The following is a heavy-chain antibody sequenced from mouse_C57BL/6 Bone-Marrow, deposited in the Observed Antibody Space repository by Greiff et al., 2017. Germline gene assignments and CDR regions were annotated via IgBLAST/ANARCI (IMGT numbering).Heavy chain of an antibody. CDR1: GFTFSSYA. V-gene: IGHV5-4*01. CDR2: ISDGGSYT. D-gene: IGHD2-4*01. Sequence: EVQLVESGGGLVKPGGSLKLSCAASGFTFSSYAMSWVRQTPEKRLEWVATISDGGSYTYYPDNVKGRFTISRDNAKNNLYLQMSHLKSEDTAMYYCARDVYDYDYWGQGTTLTGSA. J-gene: IGHJ2*01. CDR3: ARDVYDYDY.